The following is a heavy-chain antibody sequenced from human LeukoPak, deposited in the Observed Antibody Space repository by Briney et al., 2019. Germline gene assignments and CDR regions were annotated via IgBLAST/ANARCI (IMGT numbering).Heavy chain of an antibody. V-gene: IGHV3-15*01. CDR1: GFTFSNAW. D-gene: IGHD1-14*01. CDR3: TADDPPNRY. CDR2: IKSKTNGGTT. J-gene: IGHJ4*02. Sequence: GGSLRLSCAASGFTFSNAWMSWVRQAPGKGLEWVGRIKSKTNGGTTEYAEPVKGRLTISRDDSKNTLYLQMNSLRTEDTAVYYCTADDPPNRYWGQGTLVTVSS.